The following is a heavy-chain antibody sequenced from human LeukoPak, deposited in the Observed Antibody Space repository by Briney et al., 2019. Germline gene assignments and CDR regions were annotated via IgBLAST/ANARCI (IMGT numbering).Heavy chain of an antibody. D-gene: IGHD2/OR15-2a*01. Sequence: GGSLRLSCAASGFTFSSYSMNWVRQAPGKGLEWVSYISSSCGTIYYADSVKDRFTISSDNAKNSLYLQMNSLRAEDTAVYYCASQPAVIDLDCWGQGTLATVSS. CDR2: ISSSCGTI. V-gene: IGHV3-48*04. CDR3: ASQPAVIDLDC. J-gene: IGHJ4*02. CDR1: GFTFSSYS.